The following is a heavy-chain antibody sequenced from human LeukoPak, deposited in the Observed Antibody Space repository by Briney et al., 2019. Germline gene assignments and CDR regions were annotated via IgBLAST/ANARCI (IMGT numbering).Heavy chain of an antibody. D-gene: IGHD1-26*01. CDR3: AKYSGDYFGDY. V-gene: IGHV3-23*01. Sequence: GGSLRLSCAASGFTFSSCAMSWVRQAPGKGLEWVSGISASGGHTFYADSVKGRFSISRDNSKNTLYLQMNSLRVEDTAIYYCAKYSGDYFGDYWGQGNLSPSPQ. J-gene: IGHJ4*02. CDR2: ISASGGHT. CDR1: GFTFSSCA.